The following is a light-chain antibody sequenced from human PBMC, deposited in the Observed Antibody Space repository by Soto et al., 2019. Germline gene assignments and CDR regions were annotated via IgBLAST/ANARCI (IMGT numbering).Light chain of an antibody. CDR2: DSS. Sequence: EIVLTQSPTTLSLSPGERAILSCRASQSVGNHLAWYQQKAGQAPRLLIYDSSNRVTGIPARFSGNGSGRDFTLTISSLEPEDFAVYYCQYHTDWPPYTFGQGTTLEI. CDR3: QYHTDWPPYT. V-gene: IGKV3-11*02. CDR1: QSVGNH. J-gene: IGKJ2*01.